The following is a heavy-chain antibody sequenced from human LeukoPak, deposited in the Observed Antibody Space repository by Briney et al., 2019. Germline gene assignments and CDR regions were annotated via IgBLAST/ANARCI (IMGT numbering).Heavy chain of an antibody. CDR1: GGSISSSNW. V-gene: IGHV4-4*02. CDR3: AIRQTTVTNHYYYYYYMDV. D-gene: IGHD4-17*01. Sequence: PSGTLSLTCAVSGGSISSSNWWSWVRQPPGKGLEWVGEIYHSGSTNYNPSLKSRVTISVDKAKNQFSLKLSSVTAADPAVYYCAIRQTTVTNHYYYYYYMDVWGKGTTVTVSS. J-gene: IGHJ6*03. CDR2: IYHSGST.